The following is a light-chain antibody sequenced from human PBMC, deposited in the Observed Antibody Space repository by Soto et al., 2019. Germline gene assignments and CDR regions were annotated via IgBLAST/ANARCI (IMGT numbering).Light chain of an antibody. V-gene: IGKV1-33*01. CDR1: QDISTS. J-gene: IGKJ5*01. Sequence: DIQMTQSPSSLSTSVGDRVTITCQASQDISTSLNWYQQKPGKAPKLPMYDASNLETGVPSRFSGSGSGTDFTLTINSLQPEDIATYYCQQYEKLPITFGPGTRL. CDR3: QQYEKLPIT. CDR2: DAS.